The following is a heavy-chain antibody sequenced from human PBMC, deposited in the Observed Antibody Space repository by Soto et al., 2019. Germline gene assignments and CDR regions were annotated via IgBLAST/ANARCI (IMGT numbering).Heavy chain of an antibody. CDR1: GLTLTDAW. V-gene: IGHV3-15*07. J-gene: IGHJ4*02. CDR3: AYYRDSRAVHFDS. Sequence: EVQLVESGGGLVKPGESLRLSCTASGLTLTDAWMKWVRQAPGKGLEWVGRLKSKTNGGTADYAAPVRGSFTILRDDSKNMLYLQMNSLKTEDTALYYCAYYRDSRAVHFDSWGQGTLVTVSS. D-gene: IGHD3-22*01. CDR2: LKSKTNGGTA.